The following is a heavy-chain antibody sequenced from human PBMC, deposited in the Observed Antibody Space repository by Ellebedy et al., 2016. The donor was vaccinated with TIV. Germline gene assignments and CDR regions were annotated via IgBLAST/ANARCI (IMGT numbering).Heavy chain of an antibody. Sequence: ASVKVSXXVSGFTLTDLPIHWVRQAPGKGLEWMGGFDPENDKTIYAQKFQGRVTMTEDTSTDTAYMELSSLRSEDTAVYYCGTDSSRVVIIPAAMGYYYYGMDVWGQGTTVTVSS. D-gene: IGHD2-2*01. CDR3: GTDSSRVVIIPAAMGYYYYGMDV. CDR1: GFTLTDLP. CDR2: FDPENDKT. V-gene: IGHV1-24*01. J-gene: IGHJ6*02.